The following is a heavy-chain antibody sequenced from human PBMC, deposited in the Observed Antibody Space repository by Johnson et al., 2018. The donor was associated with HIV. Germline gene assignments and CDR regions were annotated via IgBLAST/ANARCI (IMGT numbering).Heavy chain of an antibody. V-gene: IGHV3-30-3*01. CDR1: GFTVTSTY. D-gene: IGHD3-22*01. CDR2: ISYDGSNK. Sequence: QVLLVESGGGLIQPGGSLRLSCAASGFTVTSTYMSWVRQAPGKGLEWVAVISYDGSNKYYADSVKGRFTLSRDNSKNTLYLQMNSLRAEDTAVYYCARDPSYDMAHTDGFDIWGQGTMVTVSS. J-gene: IGHJ3*02. CDR3: ARDPSYDMAHTDGFDI.